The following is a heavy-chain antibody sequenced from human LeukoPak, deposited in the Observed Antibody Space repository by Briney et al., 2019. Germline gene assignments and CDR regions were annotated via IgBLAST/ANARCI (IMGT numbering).Heavy chain of an antibody. CDR2: IYYSGIT. J-gene: IGHJ4*02. V-gene: IGHV4-39*01. CDR1: GGSISNSNSF. Sequence: PSETLSLTCTVSGGSISNSNSFWAWIRQPPGKGLEWIGTIYYSGITHYSPSLKSRVTISVDTSKNQFSLKLSSVTATDTALYYCARRVYGMSQYYWGQGTLVTVSS. CDR3: ARRVYGMSQYY. D-gene: IGHD5/OR15-5a*01.